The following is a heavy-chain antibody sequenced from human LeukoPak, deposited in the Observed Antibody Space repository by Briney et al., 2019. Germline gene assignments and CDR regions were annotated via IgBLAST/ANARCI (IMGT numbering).Heavy chain of an antibody. CDR3: AKLSDYGGNSDFDY. CDR1: GFTFSSYA. J-gene: IGHJ4*02. D-gene: IGHD4-23*01. V-gene: IGHV3-23*01. Sequence: GGSLRLSCAASGFTFSSYAMSRVRQAPGKGLEWVSAISGSGGSTYYADSVKGRFTISRDNSKNTLYLQMNSLRAEDTAVYYCAKLSDYGGNSDFDYWGQGTLVTVSS. CDR2: ISGSGGST.